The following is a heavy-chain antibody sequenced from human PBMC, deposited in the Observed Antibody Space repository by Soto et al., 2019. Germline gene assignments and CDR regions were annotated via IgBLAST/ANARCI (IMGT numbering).Heavy chain of an antibody. CDR1: GYSFTSYW. CDR2: IYPVDSDT. Sequence: EVQLVQSGAEVKKPGESLKISCKGSGYSFTSYWIGWVRQMPGKGLEWMGIIYPVDSDTRYSPSFQGQVTISAHKSISTACLEWSSLKPSDTSMYYWARSISGSYSHFDSCGQGTQVTVSS. D-gene: IGHD3-10*01. CDR3: ARSISGSYSHFDS. V-gene: IGHV5-51*01. J-gene: IGHJ4*02.